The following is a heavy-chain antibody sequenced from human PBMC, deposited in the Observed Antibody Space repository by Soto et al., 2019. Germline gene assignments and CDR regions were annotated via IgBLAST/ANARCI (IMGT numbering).Heavy chain of an antibody. Sequence: GGSLRLSCAASGFTFSSYGMHWVRQAPGKGLEWVAVISYDGSNKYYADSVKGRFTISRDNSKNTLYLQMNSLRAEDTAVYYCARDPSDIVVVVAATRNNWFDPWGQGTLVTAPQ. D-gene: IGHD2-15*01. CDR2: ISYDGSNK. V-gene: IGHV3-30*03. CDR3: ARDPSDIVVVVAATRNNWFDP. J-gene: IGHJ5*02. CDR1: GFTFSSYG.